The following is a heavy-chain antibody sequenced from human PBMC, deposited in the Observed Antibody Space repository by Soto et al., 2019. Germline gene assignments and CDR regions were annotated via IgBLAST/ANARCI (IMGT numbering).Heavy chain of an antibody. Sequence: SETLSLTCTVSGGSISSGDYDWSWIRQPPGKGLEWIGCIYYSGSTYYNPSLKSRVSISVDPSKNQFSLKLSSVTAADPALYYCARAVVVTAIHHYYFDYWRQGTLVTVSS. J-gene: IGHJ4*02. V-gene: IGHV4-30-4*01. D-gene: IGHD2-21*02. CDR2: IYYSGST. CDR3: ARAVVVTAIHHYYFDY. CDR1: GGSISSGDYD.